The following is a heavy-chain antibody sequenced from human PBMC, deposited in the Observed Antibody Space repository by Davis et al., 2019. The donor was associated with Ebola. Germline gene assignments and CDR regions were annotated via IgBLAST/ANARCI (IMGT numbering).Heavy chain of an antibody. D-gene: IGHD1/OR15-1a*01. CDR1: GYSFTSYW. J-gene: IGHJ6*03. CDR2: IYPVDSDT. CDR3: ARHGGRTIRKYKYNYMDV. V-gene: IGHV5-51*01. Sequence: GESLKISCKGSGYSFTSYWIGWVRQMPGKGLEWMGIIYPVDSDTRYSPSFQGQVTISADKSISTAYLQWSSLKASDTAMYYCARHGGRTIRKYKYNYMDVWGKGTTVTASS.